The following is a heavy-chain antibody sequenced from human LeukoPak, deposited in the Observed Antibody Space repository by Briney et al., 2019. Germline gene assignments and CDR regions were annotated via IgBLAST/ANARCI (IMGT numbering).Heavy chain of an antibody. D-gene: IGHD2-15*01. J-gene: IGHJ4*02. Sequence: PSETLSLTCTVSGGSITSRYWSWIRPPAGKGLEWIGRIYTSGSSNYNPSLKSRVTMSLDTSKNQFSLKLSSVTAADTAVYYCARSVVAATPFDYWGQGTLVTVSS. CDR2: IYTSGSS. V-gene: IGHV4-4*07. CDR3: ARSVVAATPFDY. CDR1: GGSITSRY.